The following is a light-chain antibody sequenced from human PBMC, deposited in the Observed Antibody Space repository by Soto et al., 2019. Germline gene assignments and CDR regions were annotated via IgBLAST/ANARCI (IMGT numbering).Light chain of an antibody. V-gene: IGKV3-15*01. CDR2: AAS. Sequence: IVMTQSPVTLSVSPGEIATLSCRATQSVSSNLAWYQQRPGQAPRLLMYAASTPATGIPARFSGSGSGTEFSLTIRGLQSEDFVVYFCQQYDNWPLSFGGGTKVEMK. J-gene: IGKJ4*01. CDR3: QQYDNWPLS. CDR1: QSVSSN.